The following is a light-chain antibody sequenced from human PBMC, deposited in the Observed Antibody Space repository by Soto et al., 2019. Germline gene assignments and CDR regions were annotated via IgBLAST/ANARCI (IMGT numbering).Light chain of an antibody. Sequence: DVVMTQSPLSLPVTIGQPASISCRSTQSFIHSNGNTYLTWFQQRPGQSPRRLIYQVFNRDSGVPDRFSGSGSGTDFTLKISRVEAEDVGVYYCMQGSLLPFTFGQGTRLEIK. J-gene: IGKJ2*01. CDR1: QSFIHSNGNTY. CDR2: QVF. V-gene: IGKV2-30*02. CDR3: MQGSLLPFT.